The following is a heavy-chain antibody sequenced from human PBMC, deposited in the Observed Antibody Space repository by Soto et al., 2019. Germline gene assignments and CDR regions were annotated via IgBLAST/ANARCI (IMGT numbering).Heavy chain of an antibody. CDR2: ISYDGSNK. Sequence: QVQLVESGGGVVQPGRSLRLSCAASGFTFSSYAMHWVRQAPGKGLEGVAVISYDGSNKYYADSVKGRFTISRDNSKNTLYLQMNSLRAEDTAVYYCARDLGYCSGGSCYSRGNWFDPWGQGTLVTVSS. D-gene: IGHD2-15*01. CDR1: GFTFSSYA. CDR3: ARDLGYCSGGSCYSRGNWFDP. J-gene: IGHJ5*02. V-gene: IGHV3-30-3*01.